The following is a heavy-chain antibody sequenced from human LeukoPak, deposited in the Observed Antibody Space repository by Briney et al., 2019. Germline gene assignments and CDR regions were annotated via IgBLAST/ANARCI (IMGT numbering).Heavy chain of an antibody. CDR3: ATHTQSLYGMDV. CDR2: ISYSGST. D-gene: IGHD4-4*01. V-gene: IGHV4-59*08. Sequence: SETLSLTCTVSGASISTYSCSWIRQSPGKGLEWIGDISYSGSTNYNPSLKSRVTISVDTSKNQFSLRLSSVTAADTALYYCATHTQSLYGMDVWGQGTTVTVSS. CDR1: GASISTYS. J-gene: IGHJ6*02.